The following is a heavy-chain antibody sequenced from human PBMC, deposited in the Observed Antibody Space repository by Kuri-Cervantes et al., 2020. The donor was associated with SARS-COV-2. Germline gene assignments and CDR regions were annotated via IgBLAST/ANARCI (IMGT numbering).Heavy chain of an antibody. CDR2: IYSGGST. D-gene: IGHD4-11*01. CDR3: AKDQGMGPKGTVDY. J-gene: IGHJ4*02. Sequence: GGSLRLSCAASGFTVSSNYMSWVRQAPGKGLEWVSVIYSGGSTYYADSVKGRFTISRDNSKNTLYLQMNSLRAEDTAVYYCAKDQGMGPKGTVDYWGQGTLVTVSS. V-gene: IGHV3-53*01. CDR1: GFTVSSNY.